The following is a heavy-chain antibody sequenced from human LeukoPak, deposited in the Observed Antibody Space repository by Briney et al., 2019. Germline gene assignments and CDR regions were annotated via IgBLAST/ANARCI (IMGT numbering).Heavy chain of an antibody. J-gene: IGHJ6*03. CDR3: AKGWWYGDLRDYFYYMDV. D-gene: IGHD3-10*01. CDR2: ISGSAETT. Sequence: GGSLRLSCEASGFTFSDYAMNWVRQAPGKGLEWVSAISGSAETTYYADSMKGRFTISRDNSKNTLYLQMSSLRAEDTAVYHCAKGWWYGDLRDYFYYMDVWGKGTTVTASS. V-gene: IGHV3-23*01. CDR1: GFTFSDYA.